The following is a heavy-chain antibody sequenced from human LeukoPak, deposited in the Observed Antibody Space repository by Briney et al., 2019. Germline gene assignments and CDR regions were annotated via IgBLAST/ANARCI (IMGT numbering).Heavy chain of an antibody. CDR2: ISGSGGST. Sequence: HAGGSLRLSCAATGFTFSSYAMGWVRQAPGKGLEWVSSISGSGGSTYYADSVKGRFTISRDNSKNTLYLQMNSLRAEDAAVYYCAKDTEGSGWYGSYYFDYWGQGTLVTVSS. D-gene: IGHD6-19*01. J-gene: IGHJ4*02. CDR1: GFTFSSYA. CDR3: AKDTEGSGWYGSYYFDY. V-gene: IGHV3-23*01.